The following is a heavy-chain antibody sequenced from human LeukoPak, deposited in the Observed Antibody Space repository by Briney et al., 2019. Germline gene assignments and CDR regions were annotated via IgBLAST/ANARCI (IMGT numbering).Heavy chain of an antibody. V-gene: IGHV1-46*01. Sequence: ASVKVSCKASGFTFTNYNMHWVRQAPGQGLEWMGIINPSGGSTNYAQNFQAKVTMTRDTSTSTVYMELSSLRSDDTAVYYCARKFLGSRGYYFDYWGQGTLVTVSS. J-gene: IGHJ4*02. CDR3: ARKFLGSRGYYFDY. CDR1: GFTFTNYN. D-gene: IGHD3-10*01. CDR2: INPSGGST.